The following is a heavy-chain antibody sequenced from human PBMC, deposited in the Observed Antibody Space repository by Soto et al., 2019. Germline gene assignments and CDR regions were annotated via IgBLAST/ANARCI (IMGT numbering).Heavy chain of an antibody. CDR1: GFTFSSYG. V-gene: IGHV3-33*01. D-gene: IGHD1-1*01. Sequence: GGSLRLSCAASGFTFSSYGMHWVRQAPGKGLEWVAVMWYDGYNKYYGDSVKGRFNISRDSSKNTLYLQMNSLRAEDTAVYFCARRGKWDYFDYWGQGTLVTVSS. CDR2: MWYDGYNK. J-gene: IGHJ4*02. CDR3: ARRGKWDYFDY.